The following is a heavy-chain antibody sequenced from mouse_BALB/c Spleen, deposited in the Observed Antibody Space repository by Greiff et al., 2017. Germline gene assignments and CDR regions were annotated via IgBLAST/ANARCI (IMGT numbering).Heavy chain of an antibody. D-gene: IGHD1-1*01. CDR1: GFNIKDTY. CDR3: AKTTVVADAMDY. V-gene: IGHV14-3*02. J-gene: IGHJ4*01. CDR2: IDPANGNT. Sequence: VQLKQSGAELVKPGASVKLSCTASGFNIKDTYMHWVKQRPEQGLEWIGRIDPANGNTKYDPKFQGKATITADTSSNTAYLQLSSLTSEDTAVYYCAKTTVVADAMDYWGQGTSVTVSS.